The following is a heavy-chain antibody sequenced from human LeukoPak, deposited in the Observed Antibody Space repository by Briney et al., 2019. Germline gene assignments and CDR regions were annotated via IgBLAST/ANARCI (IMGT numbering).Heavy chain of an antibody. Sequence: PGGSLSLSCVASGFIFSSYDMHWVRQATGKGLEWISAIDPAGNTWYSDSVKGRFTISRENARSSLFLQMSSLRAADTAVYYCVREPSYTGTWWYPDLWGRGTLVTVSS. CDR1: GFIFSSYD. V-gene: IGHV3-13*01. D-gene: IGHD1-14*01. J-gene: IGHJ2*01. CDR2: IDPAGNT. CDR3: VREPSYTGTWWYPDL.